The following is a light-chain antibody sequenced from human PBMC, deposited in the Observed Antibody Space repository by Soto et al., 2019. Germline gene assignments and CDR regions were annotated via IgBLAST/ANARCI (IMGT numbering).Light chain of an antibody. J-gene: IGLJ1*01. V-gene: IGLV1-40*01. CDR1: SSNIGAGYD. CDR2: GGS. CDR3: QSYDRSISGTV. Sequence: QSVLTQPPSVSGAPGQRVTISCTGSSSNIGAGYDVHCYQHEPGTAPQLPIYGGSSRPSWVPDRFSGSKSGTSASLAITGLQAEDEADYYCQSYDRSISGTVFGTGPKATVL.